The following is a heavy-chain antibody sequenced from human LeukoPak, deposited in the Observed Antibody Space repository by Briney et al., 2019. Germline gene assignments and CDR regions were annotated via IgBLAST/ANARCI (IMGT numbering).Heavy chain of an antibody. D-gene: IGHD2-21*01. J-gene: IGHJ4*02. CDR3: FFKQKTAYEIFDY. Sequence: GGSLRLSCAAYGFTFSSYGMHWVRQAPGTGLEWVAFIRYDGSNKYYADSVKGRFTISRDNSKNTLYLQMNSLRAEDTAVYFFFFKQKTAYEIFDYWGQGTLVTVSS. CDR1: GFTFSSYG. V-gene: IGHV3-30*02. CDR2: IRYDGSNK.